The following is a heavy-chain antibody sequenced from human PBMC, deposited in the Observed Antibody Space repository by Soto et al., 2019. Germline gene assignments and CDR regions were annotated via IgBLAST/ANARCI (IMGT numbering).Heavy chain of an antibody. CDR1: GFTFSSYG. J-gene: IGHJ6*03. D-gene: IGHD3-10*01. CDR2: IWYDGSNK. Sequence: QVQLVESGGGVVQPGRSLRLSCAASGFTFSSYGMHWVRQAPGKGLEWVAVIWYDGSNKYYADSVKGRFTISRDNSKNTLYLQMNSLSAEDTAVYYCARDPGRQYGSGSYYKDYYYYMDVWGKGTTVTVSS. CDR3: ARDPGRQYGSGSYYKDYYYYMDV. V-gene: IGHV3-33*01.